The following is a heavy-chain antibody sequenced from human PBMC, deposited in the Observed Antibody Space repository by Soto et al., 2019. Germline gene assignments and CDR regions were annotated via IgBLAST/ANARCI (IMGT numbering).Heavy chain of an antibody. CDR3: ARARGYDPAAGPFDY. J-gene: IGHJ4*02. V-gene: IGHV3-33*01. Sequence: GESLKISCAASGFTFSSYGMHWVRQAPGKGLEWVAVIWYDGSNKYYADSVKGRFTISRDNSKNTLYLQMNSLRAEDTAVYYCARARGYDPAAGPFDYWGQGTLVTVSS. D-gene: IGHD6-13*01. CDR2: IWYDGSNK. CDR1: GFTFSSYG.